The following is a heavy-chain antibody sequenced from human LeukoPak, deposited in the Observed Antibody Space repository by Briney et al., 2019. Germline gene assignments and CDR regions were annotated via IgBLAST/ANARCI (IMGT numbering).Heavy chain of an antibody. Sequence: ASVKVSCKASGYTFTSYGISWLRQAPGQGLEWMGWISAYNGNTNYAQKLQGRVTMTTDTSTSTAYMELRSLRSDDTAVYYCAGGLEYDSSGYYLDYWGQGTLVTVSS. CDR2: ISAYNGNT. V-gene: IGHV1-18*01. CDR1: GYTFTSYG. CDR3: AGGLEYDSSGYYLDY. J-gene: IGHJ4*02. D-gene: IGHD3-22*01.